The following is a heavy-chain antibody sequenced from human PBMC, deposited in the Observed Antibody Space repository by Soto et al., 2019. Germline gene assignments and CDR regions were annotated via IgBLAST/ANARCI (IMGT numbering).Heavy chain of an antibody. V-gene: IGHV3-21*01. CDR1: GFTFTRYS. CDR3: ARESEDLTANFDY. J-gene: IGHJ4*02. CDR2: ISSTTNYI. Sequence: LRLSCAASGFTFTRYSMNWVRQAPGKGLEWVSSISSTTNYIYYADSMKGRFTVSRDNARNSVYLEMNSLSAEDTAVYYCARESEDLTANFDYWGQGTLVTVSS.